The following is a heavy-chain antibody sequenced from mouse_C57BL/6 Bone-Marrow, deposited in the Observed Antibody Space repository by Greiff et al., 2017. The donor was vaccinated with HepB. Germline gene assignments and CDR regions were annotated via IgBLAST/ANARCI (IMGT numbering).Heavy chain of an antibody. J-gene: IGHJ3*01. V-gene: IGHV1-69*01. Sequence: QVQLQQPGAELVMPGASVKLSCKASGYTFTSYWMHWVKQRPGQGLEWIGEIDPSDSYTNYNQKFKGKSTLTVDKSSSTAYMQLSRLKSEDSAVYYCARRTYGSCAYWGQGTLVTVSA. D-gene: IGHD1-1*01. CDR2: IDPSDSYT. CDR3: ARRTYGSCAY. CDR1: GYTFTSYW.